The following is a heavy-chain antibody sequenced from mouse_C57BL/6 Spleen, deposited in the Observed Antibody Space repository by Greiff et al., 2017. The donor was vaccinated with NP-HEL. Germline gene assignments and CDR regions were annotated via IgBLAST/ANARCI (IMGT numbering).Heavy chain of an antibody. D-gene: IGHD2-3*01. J-gene: IGHJ2*01. CDR3: ARAGSLLVDY. CDR1: GYTFTDYN. Sequence: EVQLQQSGPELVKPGASVKMSCKASGYTFTDYNMHWVKQSHGKSLEWIGYINPNNGGTSYNQKFKGKATLTVNKSSSTAYMELRSLTSDVSAVYYCARAGSLLVDYWGQGTTLTVSS. CDR2: INPNNGGT. V-gene: IGHV1-22*01.